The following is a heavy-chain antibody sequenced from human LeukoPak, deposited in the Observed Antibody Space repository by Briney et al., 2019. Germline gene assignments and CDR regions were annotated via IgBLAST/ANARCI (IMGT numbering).Heavy chain of an antibody. Sequence: GASVKVSCKASGYTFTGYYMHWVRQAPGLGLEWMGWINPNSGGTNYAQKFQGRVTMTRDTSISTAYMELSRLRSDDTAVYYCARDLTGPLRGNNWFDPWGQGTLVTVSS. V-gene: IGHV1-2*02. CDR3: ARDLTGPLRGNNWFDP. CDR1: GYTFTGYY. CDR2: INPNSGGT. J-gene: IGHJ5*02. D-gene: IGHD1-14*01.